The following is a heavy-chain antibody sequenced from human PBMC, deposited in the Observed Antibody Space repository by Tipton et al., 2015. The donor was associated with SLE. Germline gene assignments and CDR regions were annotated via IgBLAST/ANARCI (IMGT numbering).Heavy chain of an antibody. Sequence: TLSLTCTVSGGSISSSSYYWGWIRQPPGKGLEWIGTIYYSGDTYYNPSLKSRVTISVDTSKNQFSLKLSSVTAADTAVYYCARLPTGFPNWFDPWGQGTLVTVSS. CDR2: IYYSGDT. V-gene: IGHV4-39*01. J-gene: IGHJ5*02. CDR3: ARLPTGFPNWFDP. CDR1: GGSISSSSYY. D-gene: IGHD4-17*01.